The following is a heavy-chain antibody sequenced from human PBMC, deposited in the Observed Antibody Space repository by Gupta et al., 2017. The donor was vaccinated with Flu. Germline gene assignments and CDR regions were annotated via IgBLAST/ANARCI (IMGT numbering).Heavy chain of an antibody. D-gene: IGHD6-13*01. Sequence: QVQLQESGPGLVKPSETLSLTCTVSGGSISSYYWSWIRQPAGKGLEWIGRIYTSGSTNYNPSLKSRVTMSVDTSKNQFSLKLRSVTAADTAVYYCARELAAARKTRNDYWGQGTLVTVSS. CDR3: ARELAAARKTRNDY. V-gene: IGHV4-4*07. CDR2: IYTSGST. CDR1: GGSISSYY. J-gene: IGHJ4*02.